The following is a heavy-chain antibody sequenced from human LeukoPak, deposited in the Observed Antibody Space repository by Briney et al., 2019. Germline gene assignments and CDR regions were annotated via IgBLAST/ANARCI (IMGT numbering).Heavy chain of an antibody. J-gene: IGHJ6*02. Sequence: ASVRVSCKASGYTFTNYHMHWVRQAPGQGLEWLGLVKPKSGDSDFVQKFRGRVTVTTDVSTTTIHMELINLRSDDTAVYYCARGPFSLWLGGYYYYYYGMDVWGQGTTVTVSS. CDR3: ARGPFSLWLGGYYYYYYGMDV. CDR2: VKPKSGDS. CDR1: GYTFTNYH. V-gene: IGHV1-2*06. D-gene: IGHD3-10*01.